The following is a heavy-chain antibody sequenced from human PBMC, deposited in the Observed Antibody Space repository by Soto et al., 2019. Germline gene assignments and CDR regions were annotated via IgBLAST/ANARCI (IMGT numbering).Heavy chain of an antibody. CDR2: IFYSGNT. J-gene: IGHJ5*02. D-gene: IGHD2-2*01. V-gene: IGHV4-30-4*02. CDR3: ARVGCISTNCYFSSDGSGWFYP. Sequence: SETLSLTCTVSGGSISSGDYYWCWIRQPPGKGLEWIGSIFYSGNTHYNPALRSRLTISVDTSKDQFSLKLSSVAAADTAVYYCARVGCISTNCYFSSDGSGWFYPWGQGTLVPVSS. CDR1: GGSISSGDYY.